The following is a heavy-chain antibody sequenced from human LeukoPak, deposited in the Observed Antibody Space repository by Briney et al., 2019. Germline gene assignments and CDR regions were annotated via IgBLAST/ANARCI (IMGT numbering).Heavy chain of an antibody. D-gene: IGHD6-19*01. CDR3: ATRNSNSGWFRDDY. CDR2: IYDSGST. V-gene: IGHV4-59*08. CDR1: VGSIDSYY. Sequence: SGTLSLTCTVSVGSIDSYYWSWIRQPPGKGLEWIGYIYDSGSTKYNPSLKSRVTISVDTSKNQFSLQLTSVPAADTAVYYCATRNSNSGWFRDDYWGQGTLVTVSS. J-gene: IGHJ4*02.